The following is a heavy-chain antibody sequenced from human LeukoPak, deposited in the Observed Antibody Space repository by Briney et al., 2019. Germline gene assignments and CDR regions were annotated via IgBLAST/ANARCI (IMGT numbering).Heavy chain of an antibody. CDR2: ITSSSSYT. CDR1: GFTFSDYY. J-gene: IGHJ6*02. V-gene: IGHV3-11*06. CDR3: ARSRGSVRGVITGYYYGLDV. D-gene: IGHD3-10*01. Sequence: GGSLRLSCAASGFTFSDYYMSWIRQAPGKGLEWVSYITSSSSYTNYADSVKGRFTISRDNAKNTLYLQMNSLRAEDTAVYYCARSRGSVRGVITGYYYGLDVWGQGTTVTVSS.